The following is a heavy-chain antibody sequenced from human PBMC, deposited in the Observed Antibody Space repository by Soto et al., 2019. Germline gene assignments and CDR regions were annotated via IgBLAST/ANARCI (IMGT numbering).Heavy chain of an antibody. CDR1: GFTFSSYS. CDR3: AKLGSSSWSRHYYFDY. J-gene: IGHJ4*02. D-gene: IGHD2-2*01. CDR2: ISSSSSYI. V-gene: IGHV3-21*04. Sequence: GGSLRLSCAASGFTFSSYSMNWVRQAPGKGLEWVSSISSSSSYIYYADSVKGRFTISRDNAKNTLYLQMNSLRAEDTAIYYCAKLGSSSWSRHYYFDYWGQGTLVTVSS.